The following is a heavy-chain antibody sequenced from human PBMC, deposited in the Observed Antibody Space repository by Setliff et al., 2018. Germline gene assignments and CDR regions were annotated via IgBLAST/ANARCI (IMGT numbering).Heavy chain of an antibody. V-gene: IGHV3-66*01. CDR3: AGNNAHLEWLFAWFDP. Sequence: QPGGSLRLSCAASGFTVSSNYMSWVRQAPGKGPEYVSIIYTDGTTYYTDSVKGRFTISRDNSKNTLYLQLNSLRAEDTAVYYCAGNNAHLEWLFAWFDPWGQGTLVTVSS. J-gene: IGHJ5*02. CDR2: IYTDGTT. D-gene: IGHD3-3*01. CDR1: GFTVSSNY.